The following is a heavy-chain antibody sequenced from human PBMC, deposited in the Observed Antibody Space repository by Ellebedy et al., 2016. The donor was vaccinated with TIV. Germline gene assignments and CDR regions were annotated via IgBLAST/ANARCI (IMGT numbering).Heavy chain of an antibody. D-gene: IGHD2-2*01. Sequence: GSLRLSXAVYGGSFSGYYWNWIRQPPGKGLEWIGEINHSGSTNYNPSLKSRVTISVDTSKNQFSLKLSSVTAADTAVYYCARGGGYCYSTSCYDDYWGQGTLVTVSS. V-gene: IGHV4-34*01. CDR1: GGSFSGYY. CDR2: INHSGST. J-gene: IGHJ4*02. CDR3: ARGGGYCYSTSCYDDY.